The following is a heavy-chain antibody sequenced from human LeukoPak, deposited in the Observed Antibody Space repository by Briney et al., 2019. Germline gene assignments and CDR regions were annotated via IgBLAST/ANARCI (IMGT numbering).Heavy chain of an antibody. CDR3: AGRGQRYFRD. J-gene: IGHJ1*01. CDR1: GDSISSDY. Sequence: SETLSLTCTASGDSISSDYWSWIRQPPGKGLEWIGYIYRFGNTDYNPSLMRRVTISLDTSKKQLSLNLTSVTAADTAVYYCAGRGQRYFRDWGQGTLVTVSS. V-gene: IGHV4-4*08. CDR2: IYRFGNT.